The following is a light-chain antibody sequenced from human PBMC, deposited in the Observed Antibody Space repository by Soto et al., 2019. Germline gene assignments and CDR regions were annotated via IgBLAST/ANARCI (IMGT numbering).Light chain of an antibody. Sequence: QSVLTQPPSVSAAPGQKVTISCSGSSSNIGNNYVSWYQQLPGTAPKLLIYDNNKRPAGSPDRFSGSKSGTSATLAITGLQTGDEADYYGGTWDSSLRAPGFGGGTKLTVL. J-gene: IGLJ2*01. CDR1: SSNIGNNY. V-gene: IGLV1-51*01. CDR3: GTWDSSLRAPG. CDR2: DNN.